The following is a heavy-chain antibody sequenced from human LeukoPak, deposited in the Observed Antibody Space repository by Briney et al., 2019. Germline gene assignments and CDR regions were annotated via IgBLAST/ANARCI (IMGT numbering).Heavy chain of an antibody. CDR1: GFSFDDYS. J-gene: IGHJ4*02. V-gene: IGHV3-43*01. D-gene: IGHD6-13*01. Sequence: GGSLRLSCAASGFSFDDYSMHWVRQGPGKSLEWVSVISWGGTRTYYADSGKVRFTVSRDNSKNSLFLQMNNLRTGDTALYYCAKDRGSSWYTASDYWGQGTLVTVSS. CDR3: AKDRGSSWYTASDY. CDR2: ISWGGTRT.